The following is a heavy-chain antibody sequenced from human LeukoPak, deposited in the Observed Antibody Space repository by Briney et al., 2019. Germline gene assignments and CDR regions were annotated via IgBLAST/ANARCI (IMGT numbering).Heavy chain of an antibody. V-gene: IGHV3-23*01. Sequence: GGSLRLSCAASGFTFSSYAMSWVRQAPGKGLEWVSGISGSGATRYYAVSVKGRFTLSKDNSKNTLDLQMNSLRAEDTAVYYCARIPYLYDTSGYSFFDYWGQGTLVTVSS. D-gene: IGHD3-22*01. CDR3: ARIPYLYDTSGYSFFDY. J-gene: IGHJ4*02. CDR1: GFTFSSYA. CDR2: ISGSGATR.